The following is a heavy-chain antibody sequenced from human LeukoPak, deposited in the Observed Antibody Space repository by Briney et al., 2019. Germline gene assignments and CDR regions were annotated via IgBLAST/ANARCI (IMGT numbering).Heavy chain of an antibody. CDR1: GFSFSDHY. V-gene: IGHV3-72*01. Sequence: GGSLRLSCAASGFSFSDHYMGWVRLAPGKGLEWVGRIRNKANSYGTEYAASVKGRFTISRDDSKDSLYLQMNSLRFEDTALYYCTRVRLGAATRYFDYWGQGTLVTVSS. CDR2: IRNKANSYGT. J-gene: IGHJ4*02. D-gene: IGHD1-26*01. CDR3: TRVRLGAATRYFDY.